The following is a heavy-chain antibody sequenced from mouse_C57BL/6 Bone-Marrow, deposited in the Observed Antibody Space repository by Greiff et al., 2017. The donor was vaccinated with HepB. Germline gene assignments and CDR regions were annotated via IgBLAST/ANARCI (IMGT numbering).Heavy chain of an antibody. V-gene: IGHV1-64*01. CDR3: AREADYSNYDYFDY. CDR1: GYTFTSYW. D-gene: IGHD2-5*01. Sequence: VQLQQPGAELVKPGASVKLSCKASGYTFTSYWMHWVKQRPGQGLEWIGMIHPNSGSTNYNEKFKSKATLTVDKSSSTAYMQLSSLTSEDSAVYYCAREADYSNYDYFDYWGQGTTLTVSS. CDR2: IHPNSGST. J-gene: IGHJ2*01.